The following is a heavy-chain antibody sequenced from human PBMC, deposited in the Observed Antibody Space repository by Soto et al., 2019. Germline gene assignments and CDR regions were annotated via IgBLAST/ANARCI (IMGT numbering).Heavy chain of an antibody. CDR3: ARLTVTTLPGGMDV. V-gene: IGHV1-69*02. D-gene: IGHD4-17*01. CDR1: GGTFSSYT. Sequence: QVQLVQSGAEVKKPGSSVKVSCKASGGTFSSYTISWVRQAPGQGLEWMGRIIPILGIANYAQKFQGRVTITADKSTSTAYMELSSLRSEDTAVYYCARLTVTTLPGGMDVWGQGTAVTVCS. J-gene: IGHJ6*02. CDR2: IIPILGIA.